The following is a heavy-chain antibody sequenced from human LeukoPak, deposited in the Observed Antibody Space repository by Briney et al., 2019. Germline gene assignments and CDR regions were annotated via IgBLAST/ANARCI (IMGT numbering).Heavy chain of an antibody. CDR2: INHSGST. CDR1: GGSFSSYY. D-gene: IGHD5-18*01. Sequence: PSETLSLTCAVYGGSFSSYYWSWIRQPPGKGLEWIGEINHSGSTNYNPSLKSRVTISVDTSKNQFSLKLSSVTAADTAVYYCARDRQLWSIWGQGTLVTVSS. V-gene: IGHV4-34*01. J-gene: IGHJ4*02. CDR3: ARDRQLWSI.